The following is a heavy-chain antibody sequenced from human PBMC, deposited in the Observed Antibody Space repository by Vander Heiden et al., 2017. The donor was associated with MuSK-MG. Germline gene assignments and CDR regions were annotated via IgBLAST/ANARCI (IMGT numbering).Heavy chain of an antibody. J-gene: IGHJ3*02. CDR1: GGSFSSSSYY. D-gene: IGHD3-9*01. Sequence: QLQLHESVPGMVKPAKTLCLTCTVSGGSFSSSSYYWGWICHPPGKGLEWIGSISYSGSTYYNPSLKSRVTISVDTPKNQCSLKLSSVTAADTAVYYCARSCWRYDAFDIWGQGTMVTVSS. CDR2: ISYSGST. V-gene: IGHV4-39*01. CDR3: ARSCWRYDAFDI.